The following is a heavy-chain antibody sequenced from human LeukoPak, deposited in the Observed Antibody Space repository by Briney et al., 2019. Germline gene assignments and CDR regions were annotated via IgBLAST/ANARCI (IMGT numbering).Heavy chain of an antibody. Sequence: PSETLSLTCTVSGGSVSSFYWSWIRQSPGKGLEWIGSISVSGTTNYKPSLKSRVTISVDTSKNQFSLKLSSVTAADTAVYYCVSIAAAVTGYYYYYYMDVWGKGTTVTVSS. CDR1: GGSVSSFY. V-gene: IGHV4-4*09. D-gene: IGHD6-13*01. CDR3: VSIAAAVTGYYYYYYMDV. J-gene: IGHJ6*03. CDR2: ISVSGTT.